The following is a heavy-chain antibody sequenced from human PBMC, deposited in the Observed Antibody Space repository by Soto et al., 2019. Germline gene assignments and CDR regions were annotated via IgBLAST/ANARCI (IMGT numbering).Heavy chain of an antibody. D-gene: IGHD5-12*01. V-gene: IGHV4-31*03. J-gene: IGHJ4*02. CDR2: IYYSGST. CDR1: CGSISSGGYY. CDR3: AREVPTGVTP. Sequence: PSETLSLTCTVSCGSISSGGYYWSWIRQHPGKGLEWIGYIYYSGSTYYNPSLKSRVTISVDTSKNQFSLKLSSVTAADTAVYYCAREVPTGVTPWGQGTLVTVSS.